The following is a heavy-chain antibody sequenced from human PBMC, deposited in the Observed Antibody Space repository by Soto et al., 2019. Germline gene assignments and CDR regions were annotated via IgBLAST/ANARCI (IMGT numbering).Heavy chain of an antibody. CDR2: MNPNSGNT. CDR3: ARVEGNYDFWSGYYYYGMDV. Sequence: ASVKVSCKASVYTFTSYDINWVRQATGQGLEWMGWMNPNSGNTGYAQKFQGRVTMTRNTSISTAYMELSSLRSEDTAVYYCARVEGNYDFWSGYYYYGMDVWGQGTTVTVSS. CDR1: VYTFTSYD. V-gene: IGHV1-8*01. J-gene: IGHJ6*02. D-gene: IGHD3-3*01.